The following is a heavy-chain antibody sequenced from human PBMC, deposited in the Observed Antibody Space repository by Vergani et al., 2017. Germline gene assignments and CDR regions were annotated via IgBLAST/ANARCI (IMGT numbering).Heavy chain of an antibody. D-gene: IGHD2-2*01. Sequence: QVQLQESGPGLVKPSQTLSLTCTVSGASMSSVGYYWTWIRQSAGKRLEWIGDILGSGTANYNPSFQGRVSMSVATSKNQFSLKLSSVTAADTAVYYCARVGQRRYCSSTSCPNSRTMDVWGKGTTVTVSS. CDR1: GASMSSVGYY. J-gene: IGHJ6*03. CDR2: ILGSGTA. CDR3: ARVGQRRYCSSTSCPNSRTMDV. V-gene: IGHV4-61*02.